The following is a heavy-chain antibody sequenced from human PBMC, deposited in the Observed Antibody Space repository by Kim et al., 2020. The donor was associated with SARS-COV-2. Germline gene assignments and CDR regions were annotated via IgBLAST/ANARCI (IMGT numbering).Heavy chain of an antibody. CDR2: ISYDGSNK. CDR3: AKDTRGSGSYYNGYYYYGMDV. D-gene: IGHD3-10*01. J-gene: IGHJ6*02. CDR1: GFTFSSYG. V-gene: IGHV3-30*18. Sequence: GGSLRVSCAASGFTFSSYGMHWVRQAPGKGLEWVAVISYDGSNKYYADSVKGRFTISRDNSKNTLYLQMNSLRAEDTAVYYCAKDTRGSGSYYNGYYYYGMDVWGQGTTVTVSS.